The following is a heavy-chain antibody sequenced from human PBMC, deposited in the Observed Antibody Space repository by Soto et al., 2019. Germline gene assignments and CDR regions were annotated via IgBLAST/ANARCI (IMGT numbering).Heavy chain of an antibody. Sequence: PGGSLRLSCAASGFTVSSNYMSWVRQAPGKGLEWVSVIYSGGSTYYADSVKGRFTISRDNSKNTLYLQMNSLRAEATAVYYCAREVMVRGVILTWGWFDPWGQGTLATVSS. CDR3: AREVMVRGVILTWGWFDP. J-gene: IGHJ5*02. V-gene: IGHV3-53*01. CDR2: IYSGGST. D-gene: IGHD3-10*01. CDR1: GFTVSSNY.